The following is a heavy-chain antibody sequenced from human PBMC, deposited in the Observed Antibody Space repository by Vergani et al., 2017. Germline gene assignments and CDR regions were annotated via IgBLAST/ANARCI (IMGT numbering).Heavy chain of an antibody. D-gene: IGHD3-10*01. Sequence: QVQLVQSGAEVKKPGASVKVSCKASGYTFTGYYMHWVRQAPGQGLEWVGIINTSDGGSSYGQKFQGRVSMTRDASTSTVYMELSNVRPDDTALYYCTRGDMVRGVDFDYWGQGTLVTVSS. J-gene: IGHJ4*02. CDR1: GYTFTGYY. V-gene: IGHV1-46*03. CDR2: INTSDGGS. CDR3: TRGDMVRGVDFDY.